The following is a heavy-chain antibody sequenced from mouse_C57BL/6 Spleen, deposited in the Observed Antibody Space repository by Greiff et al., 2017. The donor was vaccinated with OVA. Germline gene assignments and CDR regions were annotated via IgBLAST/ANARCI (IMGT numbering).Heavy chain of an antibody. CDR1: GYSFTDYN. V-gene: IGHV1-39*01. CDR2: INPNYGTT. D-gene: IGHD1-1*02. Sequence: EVQLQQSGPELVKPGASVKLSCKASGYSFTDYNMNWVKQSNGKSLEWIGIINPNYGTTSYNQKFKGKATLTVDQSSSTAYMQHNSLTSEDSAVYYCARVRSSWYYFDYWGQGTTLTVSS. J-gene: IGHJ2*01. CDR3: ARVRSSWYYFDY.